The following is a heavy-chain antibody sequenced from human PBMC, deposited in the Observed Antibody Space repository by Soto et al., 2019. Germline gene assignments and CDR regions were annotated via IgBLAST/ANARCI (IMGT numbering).Heavy chain of an antibody. CDR3: GREGVAPYSYYGRDV. Sequence: ASVKVSCKASGYTFTRSGISWVRQAPGQGLEWTGWIRTYNGGTKYGQTFQGRVTITTDTSTSTAHMEVRGLSSADTAVYYCGREGVAPYSYYGRDVGGQGTPVTGSS. D-gene: IGHD2-21*01. J-gene: IGHJ6*02. CDR2: IRTYNGGT. CDR1: GYTFTRSG. V-gene: IGHV1-18*01.